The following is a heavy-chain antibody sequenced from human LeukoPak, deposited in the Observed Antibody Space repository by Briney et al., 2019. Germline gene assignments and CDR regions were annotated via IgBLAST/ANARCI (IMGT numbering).Heavy chain of an antibody. J-gene: IGHJ4*02. Sequence: ASEKVSCKASGYTFTGSYMHWVRQAPGQGLEWMGWINPNSGGTNYAQKFQGRVTMTRDTSISTAYMELSRLTSDDTAVYFCARETYYSSGNVYNRIDYWGQGTLVTVSS. D-gene: IGHD3-10*01. CDR2: INPNSGGT. CDR1: GYTFTGSY. V-gene: IGHV1-2*02. CDR3: ARETYYSSGNVYNRIDY.